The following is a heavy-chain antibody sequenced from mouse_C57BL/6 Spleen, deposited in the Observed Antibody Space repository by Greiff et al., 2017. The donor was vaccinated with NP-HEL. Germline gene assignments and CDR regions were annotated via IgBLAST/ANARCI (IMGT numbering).Heavy chain of an antibody. CDR2: IWSDGST. CDR3: ARHKLLWDAMDY. V-gene: IGHV2-6-1*01. Sequence: VQVVESGPGLVAPSQSLSITCTVSGFSLTSYGVHWVRQPPGKGLEWLVVIWSDGSTTYNSALKSRLSISKDNSKSQVFLKMDSLQTDDTAMYYCARHKLLWDAMDYWGQGTSVTVSS. D-gene: IGHD1-1*02. J-gene: IGHJ4*01. CDR1: GFSLTSYG.